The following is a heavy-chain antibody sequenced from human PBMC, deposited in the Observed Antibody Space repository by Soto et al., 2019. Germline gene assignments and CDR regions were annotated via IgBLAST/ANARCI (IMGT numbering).Heavy chain of an antibody. J-gene: IGHJ6*02. CDR2: ISYDGSNK. CDR1: GFTFSSYA. CDR3: ARDGSARTYYDFWSGQYYYGMDV. Sequence: SLRLSCAASGFTFSSYAMHWVRQAPGKGLEWVAVISYDGSNKYYADSVKGRFTISRDNSKNTLYLQMNSLRAEDTAVYYCARDGSARTYYDFWSGQYYYGMDVWGQGTTVTVSS. V-gene: IGHV3-30-3*01. D-gene: IGHD3-3*01.